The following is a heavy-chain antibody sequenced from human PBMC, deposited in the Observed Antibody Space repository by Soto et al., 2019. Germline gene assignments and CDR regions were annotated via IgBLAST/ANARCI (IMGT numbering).Heavy chain of an antibody. CDR2: IIPIFGTA. CDR1: GGTFSSYA. V-gene: IGHV1-69*13. Sequence: SVKVSCKASGGTFSSYAISWVRQAPGQGLEWMGGIIPIFGTANYAQKFQGRVTITADESMSTAYMELSSLRSEDTAVYYCAMQPRITMIVVVTLAFDIWGQGTMVTVSS. CDR3: AMQPRITMIVVVTLAFDI. J-gene: IGHJ3*02. D-gene: IGHD3-22*01.